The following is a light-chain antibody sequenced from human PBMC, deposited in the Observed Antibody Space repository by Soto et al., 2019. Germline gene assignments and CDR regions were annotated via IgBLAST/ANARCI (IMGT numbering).Light chain of an antibody. CDR1: RSNIGRNY. CDR2: RNN. Sequence: QSVLTQPPSASGTPGQRVSISCSGSRSNIGRNYVYWYQQLPGTAPKLLIQRNNERPSGVPDRFSGSKSGNTASLTISGLQAEDEADYYCCSYAGSYTLVFGTGTKLTVL. V-gene: IGLV1-47*01. J-gene: IGLJ1*01. CDR3: CSYAGSYTLV.